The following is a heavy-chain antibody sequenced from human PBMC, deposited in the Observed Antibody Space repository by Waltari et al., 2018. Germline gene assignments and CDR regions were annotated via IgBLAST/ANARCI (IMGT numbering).Heavy chain of an antibody. J-gene: IGHJ6*03. V-gene: IGHV5-51*03. CDR3: ARMERDLWSGKDHNMDMDV. CDR2: HDPGDFDP. Sequence: EVQLVQSGAELKKPGQSLKISCQASGYTFANYWIAWVRQRPGKGLEWVGIHDPGDFDPQYSPSAQGHVTFSVDKSGNTAYRQWSSLRASDTAKYYCARMERDLWSGKDHNMDMDVWGEGTTV. D-gene: IGHD3-3*01. CDR1: GYTFANYW.